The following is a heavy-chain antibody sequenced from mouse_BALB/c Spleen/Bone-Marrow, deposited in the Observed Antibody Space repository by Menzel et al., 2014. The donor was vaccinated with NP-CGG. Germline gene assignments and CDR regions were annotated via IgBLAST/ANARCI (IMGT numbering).Heavy chain of an antibody. CDR2: IRNKANGYTT. V-gene: IGHV7-3*02. Sequence: EVQGVESGGGLVQPGGSLRLSCATSGFTFTDYYMNWVRQPPGKALEWLGFIRNKANGYTTEYSASVKGRFTISRDNSQNILYLQMNTLRAEDSATYYGARDKGRVFFDYWGQGTTLTVSS. CDR3: ARDKGRVFFDY. CDR1: GFTFTDYY. J-gene: IGHJ2*01.